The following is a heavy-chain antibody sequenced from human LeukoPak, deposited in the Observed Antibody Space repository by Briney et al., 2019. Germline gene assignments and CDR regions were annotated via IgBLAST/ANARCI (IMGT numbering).Heavy chain of an antibody. V-gene: IGHV3-7*03. Sequence: GGSLRLSCAASGFTFSNYWMSWVRQVPGTGLERVANIKQDGSDRNYVTSVRGRFTISRDNAESSLYLQMNSLRAEDTAVYYCVRNLAVAGTCFDSWGQGTLVTVSS. D-gene: IGHD6-19*01. CDR3: VRNLAVAGTCFDS. CDR2: IKQDGSDR. J-gene: IGHJ4*02. CDR1: GFTFSNYW.